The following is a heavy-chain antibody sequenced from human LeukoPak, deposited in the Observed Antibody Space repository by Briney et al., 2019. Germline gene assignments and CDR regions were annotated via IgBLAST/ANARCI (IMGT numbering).Heavy chain of an antibody. CDR2: ISGSGGST. J-gene: IGHJ3*02. CDR1: GFSFSDYY. Sequence: PGGSLRLSCAASGFSFSDYYMSWVRQAPGKGLEWVSAISGSGGSTYYADSVKGRFTISRDNSKNTLYLQMNSLRAEDTAVYYCAKGQRYCSGGSCYTPSDAFDIWGQGTMVTVSS. CDR3: AKGQRYCSGGSCYTPSDAFDI. D-gene: IGHD2-15*01. V-gene: IGHV3-23*01.